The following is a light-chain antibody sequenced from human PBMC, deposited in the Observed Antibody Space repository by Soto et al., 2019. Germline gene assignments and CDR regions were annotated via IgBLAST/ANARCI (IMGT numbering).Light chain of an antibody. CDR2: DAS. Sequence: DIQMTQSPSSLSASVGDRVTITCQASQDISNYLNWYQQKPGKAPKLLIYDASNLETGVPSRFSGSGSGTDFTFTISNLQPEDIATYYRQQYDNLPITFGQGTRLEI. CDR1: QDISNY. CDR3: QQYDNLPIT. J-gene: IGKJ5*01. V-gene: IGKV1-33*01.